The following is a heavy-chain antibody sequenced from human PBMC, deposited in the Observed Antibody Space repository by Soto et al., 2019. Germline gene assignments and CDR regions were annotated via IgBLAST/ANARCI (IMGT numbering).Heavy chain of an antibody. Sequence: GESLKISCKGSGCSFTSYWIGWVRQMPGKGLEWMGIIYPGDSDTRYSPSFQGQVTISADKSISTAYLQWSSLKASDTAMYYCARLTFDYYGSSGYYHNYYYYYGMDVWGQGTTVTVSS. CDR2: IYPGDSDT. J-gene: IGHJ6*02. V-gene: IGHV5-51*01. CDR1: GCSFTSYW. CDR3: ARLTFDYYGSSGYYHNYYYYYGMDV. D-gene: IGHD3-22*01.